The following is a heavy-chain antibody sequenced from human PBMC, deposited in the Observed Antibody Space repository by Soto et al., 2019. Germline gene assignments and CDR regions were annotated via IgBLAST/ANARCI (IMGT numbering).Heavy chain of an antibody. CDR3: ARDRHCGGDCCTGWFDP. D-gene: IGHD2-21*02. Sequence: QVQLVQSGAEVKKPGSSVKVSCKASGGTFSTYPISWVRQAPGQGLEWMGGIIPFFGTPNYAQKFQGRVTIIADASTNTAHMELSSLRSEDTAIYYCARDRHCGGDCCTGWFDPWGQGTLVTVSS. V-gene: IGHV1-69*01. J-gene: IGHJ5*02. CDR2: IIPFFGTP. CDR1: GGTFSTYP.